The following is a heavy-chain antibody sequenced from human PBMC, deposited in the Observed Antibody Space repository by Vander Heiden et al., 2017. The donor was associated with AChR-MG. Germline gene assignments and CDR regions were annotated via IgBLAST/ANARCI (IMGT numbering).Heavy chain of an antibody. J-gene: IGHJ6*02. CDR3: AKDTKVVVAAPFGPYYYYGMDV. V-gene: IGHV3-23*01. CDR2: ISGSGGST. Sequence: EVQLLESGGGLVQPGGSLRLSCAASGFTFSSYAMSWVRQAPGKGVEWGSAISGSGGSTYYADSVKGRFTISRDNSKNTLYLQMNSLRAEDTAVYYCAKDTKVVVAAPFGPYYYYGMDVWGQGTTVTVSS. D-gene: IGHD2-15*01. CDR1: GFTFSSYA.